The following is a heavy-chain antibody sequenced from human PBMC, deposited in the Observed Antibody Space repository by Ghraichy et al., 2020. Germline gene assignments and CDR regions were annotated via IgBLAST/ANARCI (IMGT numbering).Heavy chain of an antibody. V-gene: IGHV3-33*01. J-gene: IGHJ4*02. D-gene: IGHD3-10*01. CDR2: IWYDGSNK. CDR3: AREKIRDGDFDY. Sequence: GGSLRLSCAASGFTFSSYGMHWVRQAPGKGLEWVAVIWYDGSNKYYADSVKGRFTISRDNSKNTLYLQMNSLRAEDTAVYYCAREKIRDGDFDYWGQGTLVTVSS. CDR1: GFTFSSYG.